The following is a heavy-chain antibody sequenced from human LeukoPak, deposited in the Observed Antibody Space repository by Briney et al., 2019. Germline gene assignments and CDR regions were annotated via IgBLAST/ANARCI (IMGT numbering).Heavy chain of an antibody. CDR2: INPNSGGT. V-gene: IGHV1-2*02. Sequence: ASVKVSCKASGYTFTGYYMHWVRQAPGQGLEWMGWINPNSGGTNYAQKFQGRVTMTSDTSISTAYMELSRLRSDDPAVYYCARGRLTGNAWGNFDYWGQGTLVTVSS. D-gene: IGHD1-20*01. CDR1: GYTFTGYY. J-gene: IGHJ4*02. CDR3: ARGRLTGNAWGNFDY.